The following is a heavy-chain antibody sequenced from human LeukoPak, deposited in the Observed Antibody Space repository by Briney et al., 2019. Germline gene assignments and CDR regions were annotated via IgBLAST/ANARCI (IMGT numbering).Heavy chain of an antibody. J-gene: IGHJ4*02. CDR2: IYYSGST. CDR3: ATIAAAETLIFDY. V-gene: IGHV4-39*01. CDR1: GGSISSSSYY. D-gene: IGHD6-13*01. Sequence: XXVSGGSISSSSYYWGWIRQPPGKGLEWIGSIYYSGSTYYNPSLKSRVTISVDTSKNQFSLKLSSVTAADTAVYYCATIAAAETLIFDYWGQGTLVTVSS.